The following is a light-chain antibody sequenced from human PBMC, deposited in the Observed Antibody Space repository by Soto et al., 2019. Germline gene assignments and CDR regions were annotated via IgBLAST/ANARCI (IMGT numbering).Light chain of an antibody. V-gene: IGKV1-39*01. J-gene: IGKJ4*01. Sequence: DIQMTQSPSSLSASVGDRVTITCRASQSISRYLNWYQQKPGQAPKLLIYAASSLQSGVPSRFSGSGSGSAFSITISSLQPEDFATYYCQQSYSTPRTFGGGTKVEIK. CDR1: QSISRY. CDR2: AAS. CDR3: QQSYSTPRT.